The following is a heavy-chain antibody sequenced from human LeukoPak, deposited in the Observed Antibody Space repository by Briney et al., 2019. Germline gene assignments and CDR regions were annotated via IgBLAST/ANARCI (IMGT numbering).Heavy chain of an antibody. CDR2: ISSSGNTI. D-gene: IGHD2/OR15-2a*01. CDR3: ARSRNWFDP. CDR1: GFTFSDHY. Sequence: SGGSLRLSCAASGFTFSDHYMSWIRQAPGKGLEWVSYISSSGNTIYYADSVKGRFTISRDNAKNSLYLQMNSLRAEDTAVYYCARSRNWFDPWGQGTLVTVSS. J-gene: IGHJ5*02. V-gene: IGHV3-11*01.